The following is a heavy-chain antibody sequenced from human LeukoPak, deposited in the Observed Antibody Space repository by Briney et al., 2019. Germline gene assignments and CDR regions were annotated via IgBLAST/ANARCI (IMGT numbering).Heavy chain of an antibody. V-gene: IGHV4-34*01. Sequence: GSLRLSCAASGFTFSSYAMSWVRQPPGKGLEWIGEINHSGSTNYNPSLKSRVTISVDTSKNQFSLKLSSVTAADTAVYYCARGLTWAFWGQGTLVTVSS. D-gene: IGHD1-14*01. CDR2: INHSGST. CDR1: GFTFSSYA. J-gene: IGHJ4*02. CDR3: ARGLTWAF.